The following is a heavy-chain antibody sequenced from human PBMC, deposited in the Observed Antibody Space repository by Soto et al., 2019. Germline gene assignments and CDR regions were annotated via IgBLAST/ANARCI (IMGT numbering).Heavy chain of an antibody. J-gene: IGHJ4*02. CDR2: LSSTGSI. D-gene: IGHD2-8*01. V-gene: IGHV4-39*01. CDR3: AADGLNPPWFYY. CDR1: GGSITTSDFY. Sequence: QLQLQESGPGLVKPSETLSLTCIVSGGSITTSDFYWGWLRQPPGKGLEWIGSLSSTGSIFYHPALQSRTTLSEDASTHRFSLNVMSVADADTAIYFCAADGLNPPWFYYSGRGSLVPVSS.